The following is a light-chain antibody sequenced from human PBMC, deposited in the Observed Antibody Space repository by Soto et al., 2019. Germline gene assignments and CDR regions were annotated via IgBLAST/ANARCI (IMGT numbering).Light chain of an antibody. CDR1: QSVGNN. V-gene: IGKV3D-15*01. CDR2: EAS. CDR3: QQYNNWPFS. J-gene: IGKJ5*01. Sequence: EIVLTQSPATLSLSPGERATLSCRASQSVGNNLAWYQQKPGQAPGLLIYEASTRATGIPARFSGTGSETDFTLTISGLQSEDSAVYFCQQYNNWPFSFGQGTRLEI.